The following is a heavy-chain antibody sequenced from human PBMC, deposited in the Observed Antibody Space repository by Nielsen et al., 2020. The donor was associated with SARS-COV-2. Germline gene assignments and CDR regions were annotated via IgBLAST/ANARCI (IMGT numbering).Heavy chain of an antibody. V-gene: IGHV1-46*01. D-gene: IGHD3-10*01. J-gene: IGHJ4*02. Sequence: ASVKVSCKASGYTFTSYYLHWVRQAPGQGLEWMGIINPSDDRATYTQRFRGRLTMTSDTSTSTVYMELSSLRSDDTALYYCARNEYSYGSGIHYWGQGTQLTVSS. CDR2: INPSDDRA. CDR3: ARNEYSYGSGIHY. CDR1: GYTFTSYY.